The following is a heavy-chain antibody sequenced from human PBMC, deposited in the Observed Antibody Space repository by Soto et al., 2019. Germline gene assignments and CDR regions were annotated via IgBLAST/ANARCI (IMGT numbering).Heavy chain of an antibody. CDR2: IIPIFGTA. J-gene: IGHJ6*02. Sequence: QVQLVQSGAEVKKPGSSVKVSCKASGGTFSSYAISWVRQAPGQGLEWMGGIIPIFGTANYAQKFQGRVTITADESTSTAYKELSSLRSEDTAVYYCARGLFSSSSGGYYYYGMDGWGQGTTVTVSS. V-gene: IGHV1-69*01. D-gene: IGHD6-6*01. CDR1: GGTFSSYA. CDR3: ARGLFSSSSGGYYYYGMDG.